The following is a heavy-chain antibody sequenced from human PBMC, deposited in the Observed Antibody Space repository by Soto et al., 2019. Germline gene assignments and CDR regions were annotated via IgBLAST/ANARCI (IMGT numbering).Heavy chain of an antibody. D-gene: IGHD6-19*01. Sequence: SQTLSLTCAISGDSVSSNSAAWNCIIHSPSRGLEWLGRTYYRSKWYNDYAVSVKSRITINPDTSKNQFSLQLNSVTPEDTAVYYCARAHSSGWLGSYYGMDVWGQGTTVTVS. V-gene: IGHV6-1*01. CDR3: ARAHSSGWLGSYYGMDV. J-gene: IGHJ6*02. CDR1: GDSVSSNSAA. CDR2: TYYRSKWYN.